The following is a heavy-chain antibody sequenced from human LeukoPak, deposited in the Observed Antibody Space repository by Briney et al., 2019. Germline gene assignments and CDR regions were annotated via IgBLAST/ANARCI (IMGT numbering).Heavy chain of an antibody. Sequence: SETLSLTCTVSGYSLNSGYFWGWIRQSPGKGLEWIGTIHHSGSTHYNPSLKSRVTISLDTSKNQFSLKLSSVTAADAAVYYCARRRTGGTTGAFDIWGQGTMATVSS. J-gene: IGHJ3*02. D-gene: IGHD1/OR15-1a*01. CDR2: IHHSGST. CDR3: ARRRTGGTTGAFDI. CDR1: GYSLNSGYF. V-gene: IGHV4-38-2*02.